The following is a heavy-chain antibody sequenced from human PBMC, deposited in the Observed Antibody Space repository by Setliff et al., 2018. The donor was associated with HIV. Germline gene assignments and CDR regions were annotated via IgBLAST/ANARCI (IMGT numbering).Heavy chain of an antibody. V-gene: IGHV1-69*13. CDR3: ARDPPRGIAAAGHYYYYYMDV. D-gene: IGHD6-13*01. J-gene: IGHJ6*03. CDR2: IIPIFATA. CDR1: GGTFSSYA. Sequence: ASVKVSCKASGGTFSSYAISWVRQAPGQGLEWMGGIIPIFATAKYAQKFQGRITITADESTTTAYMELSSLRSEDTAVYFCARDPPRGIAAAGHYYYYYMDVWGKGTTVTVSS.